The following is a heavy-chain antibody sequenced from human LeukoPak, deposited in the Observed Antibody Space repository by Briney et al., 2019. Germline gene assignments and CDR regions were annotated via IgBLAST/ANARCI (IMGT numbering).Heavy chain of an antibody. CDR3: AREGSCSSTSCPNYYYYYMDV. CDR2: INPSGGTT. CDR1: GYTFTGYY. V-gene: IGHV1-46*04. J-gene: IGHJ6*03. Sequence: ASVKVSCKASGYTFTGYYMHWVRQAPGQGLEWMGIINPSGGTTTYAQRLHGRVTMTRDTSTSTVYMDLTNLRSEDTAVYYCAREGSCSSTSCPNYYYYYMDVWGKGTTVTVSS. D-gene: IGHD2-2*01.